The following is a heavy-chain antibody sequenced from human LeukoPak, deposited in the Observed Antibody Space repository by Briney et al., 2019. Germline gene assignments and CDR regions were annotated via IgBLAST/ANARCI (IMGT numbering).Heavy chain of an antibody. Sequence: PGGSLRLSCPASGFTVSSNYMSWVRQAPRKGREWVANIKQDGSEKYYVDSVKGRFTISRDNAKNSLYLQMNSLRAEDTAVYYCARDPGYSYGPPFDYWGQGTLVTVSS. CDR1: GFTVSSNY. CDR2: IKQDGSEK. D-gene: IGHD5-18*01. J-gene: IGHJ4*02. CDR3: ARDPGYSYGPPFDY. V-gene: IGHV3-7*01.